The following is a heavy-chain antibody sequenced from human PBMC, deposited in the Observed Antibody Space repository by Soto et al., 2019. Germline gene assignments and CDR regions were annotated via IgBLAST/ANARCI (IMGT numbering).Heavy chain of an antibody. J-gene: IGHJ6*02. V-gene: IGHV3-21*01. CDR2: ISSSSSYI. Sequence: GGSLRLSCAASGFTFSSYSMNWVRQAPGKGLEWVSSISSSSSYIYYADSVKGRFTISRDNAKNSLYLQMNSLRAEDTAVYYCARVYYYDSSGYPYGMDVWGQGTTVTVSS. CDR1: GFTFSSYS. D-gene: IGHD3-22*01. CDR3: ARVYYYDSSGYPYGMDV.